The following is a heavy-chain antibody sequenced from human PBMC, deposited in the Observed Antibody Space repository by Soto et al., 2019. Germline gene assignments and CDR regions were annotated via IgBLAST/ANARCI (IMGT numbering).Heavy chain of an antibody. D-gene: IGHD2-21*01. J-gene: IGHJ3*02. CDR3: ARAKAVVIAALDI. V-gene: IGHV3-23*01. Sequence: GGSLRLSCAASGFTFSSPGMHWVRQAPGKGLEWVSSISGTGTSTYYADSVKGRFTISRDNSNDTLYLQMNNLRAEDTAVYYCARAKAVVIAALDIWGQGTMVTVSS. CDR1: GFTFSSPG. CDR2: ISGTGTST.